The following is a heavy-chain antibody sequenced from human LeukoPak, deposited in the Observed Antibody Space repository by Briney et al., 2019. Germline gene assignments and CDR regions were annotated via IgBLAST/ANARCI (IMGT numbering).Heavy chain of an antibody. V-gene: IGHV3-7*02. CDR1: GFTFSSYC. CDR2: IKQDGSEK. J-gene: IGHJ4*02. CDR3: ATNLTFDY. Sequence: PGGSLRLSCAASGFTFSSYCMNWVRQAPGKGLEWVANIKQDGSEKYYVDSVKGRFTVSRDNAKNSLYLQMNSLRAEDTAVYYCATNLTFDYWGQGTLVTVSS.